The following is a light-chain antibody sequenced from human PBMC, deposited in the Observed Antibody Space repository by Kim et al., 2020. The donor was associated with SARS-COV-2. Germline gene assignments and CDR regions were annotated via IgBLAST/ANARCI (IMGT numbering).Light chain of an antibody. CDR3: CSYAGSYTFYV. V-gene: IGLV2-11*01. CDR1: IMYVGGYNY. J-gene: IGLJ1*01. CDR2: DVS. Sequence: QSVNFSGTGNIMYVGGYNYVSWYQQHPGKAPKLMIYDVSKRPSGVPDRFSGSKSGNTASLTISGLQAEDEAYYYCCSYAGSYTFYVFGTGTKVTVL.